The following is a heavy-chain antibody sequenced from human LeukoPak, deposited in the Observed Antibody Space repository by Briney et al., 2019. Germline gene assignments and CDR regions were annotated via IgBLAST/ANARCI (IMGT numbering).Heavy chain of an antibody. CDR1: GGSVSSGSYY. CDR2: IYYSGST. D-gene: IGHD2-15*01. J-gene: IGHJ6*02. Sequence: PSETLSLTCTVSGGSVSSGSYYWSWIRQPPGKGLEWIGYIYYSGSTNYNPSLKSRVTISVDTSKNQFSLKLSSVTAADTAVYYCARVGGYCSGGSCELYYYGMDVWGQGTTVTVSS. CDR3: ARVGGYCSGGSCELYYYGMDV. V-gene: IGHV4-61*01.